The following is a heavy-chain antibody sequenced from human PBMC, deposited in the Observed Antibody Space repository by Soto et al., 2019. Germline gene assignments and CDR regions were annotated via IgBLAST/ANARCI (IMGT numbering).Heavy chain of an antibody. J-gene: IGHJ6*02. V-gene: IGHV1-69*13. CDR1: GGTFSSYA. CDR3: ARDLARNSSSSENYYYGMDV. CDR2: IIPIFGTA. D-gene: IGHD6-6*01. Sequence: GASVKVSCKASGGTFSSYAISWVRQAPGQGLEWMGGIIPIFGTANYAQKFQGRVTITADESTSTAYMELSSLRSEDTAVYYCARDLARNSSSSENYYYGMDVWGQGTTVTVS.